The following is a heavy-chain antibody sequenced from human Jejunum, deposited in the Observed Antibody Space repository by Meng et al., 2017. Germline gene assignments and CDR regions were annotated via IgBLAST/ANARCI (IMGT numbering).Heavy chain of an antibody. CDR2: TYWDDDK. CDR3: AHRRNPYYFDY. J-gene: IGHJ4*02. V-gene: IGHV2-5*02. CDR1: GFSPSASAAG. Sequence: SGPTLAKPTQTLTLTCTFSGFSPSASAAGVGWIRQPRGKDLEWLAITYWDDDKRYSPSLESRLTITKDTSKNQVILIMTNMDPVDTATYYCAHRRNPYYFDYWGQGTLVTVSS.